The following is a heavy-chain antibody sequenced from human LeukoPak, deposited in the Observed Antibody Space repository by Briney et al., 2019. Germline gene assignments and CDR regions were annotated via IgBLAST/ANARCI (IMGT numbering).Heavy chain of an antibody. J-gene: IGHJ5*02. CDR3: ARGVFPGYSSSWYKVGYWFDP. V-gene: IGHV4-39*07. D-gene: IGHD6-13*01. CDR1: GGSISSSSYY. Sequence: SETLSLTCTVSGGSISSSSYYWGWIRQPPGKGLEWIGSIYYSGSTNYNPSLKSRVTISVDTSNNQFSLKLSSVTAADTAVYYCARGVFPGYSSSWYKVGYWFDPWGQGTLVTVSS. CDR2: IYYSGST.